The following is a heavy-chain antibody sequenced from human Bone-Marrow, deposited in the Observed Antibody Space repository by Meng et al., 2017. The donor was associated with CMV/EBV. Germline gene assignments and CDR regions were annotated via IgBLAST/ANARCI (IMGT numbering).Heavy chain of an antibody. Sequence: GESLKISCAASGFTFSSYAMSWVRQAPGKGLEWVSAISGSGGSTYYADSVKGRFTISRDNSKDTLYLQMNSLRAEDTAVYYCAKDQMSGRYAPFRWGPRTLVTVSS. CDR2: ISGSGGST. CDR3: AKDQMSGRYAPFR. CDR1: GFTFSSYA. J-gene: IGHJ4*02. V-gene: IGHV3-23*01. D-gene: IGHD1-26*01.